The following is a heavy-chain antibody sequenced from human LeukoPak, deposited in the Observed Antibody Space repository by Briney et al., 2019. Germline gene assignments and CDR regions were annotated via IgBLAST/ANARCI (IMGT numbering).Heavy chain of an antibody. CDR2: LSGSGGST. CDR1: GFTSSSYA. J-gene: IGHJ4*02. CDR3: AREGGYPHFQNDY. V-gene: IGHV3-23*01. D-gene: IGHD5-12*01. Sequence: TGGSLRLSCAASGFTSSSYAMSWVRQAPGKGLEGVSALSGSGGSTYYVDSLKGRFTISRDNSKNTLYLQMNSVRAEDTAVYYCAREGGYPHFQNDYWGQGTLVTVSS.